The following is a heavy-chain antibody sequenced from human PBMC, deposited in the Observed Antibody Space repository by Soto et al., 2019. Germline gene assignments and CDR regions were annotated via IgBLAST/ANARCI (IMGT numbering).Heavy chain of an antibody. CDR3: VRGGSCTNGVCSVFDY. CDR2: ITYSGNT. J-gene: IGHJ4*02. Sequence: PSETLSLTCTVSGGSVSSVGYYWSWIRQYPGKGLEWIGYITYSGNTYYNPSLESRVTMSADTSKNQFSLKLSSVTAADTAVYFCVRGGSCTNGVCSVFDYWGQGTLVTVSS. V-gene: IGHV4-31*03. D-gene: IGHD2-8*01. CDR1: GGSVSSVGYY.